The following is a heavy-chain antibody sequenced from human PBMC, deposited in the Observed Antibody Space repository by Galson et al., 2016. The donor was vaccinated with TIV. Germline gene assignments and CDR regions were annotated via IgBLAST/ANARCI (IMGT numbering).Heavy chain of an antibody. CDR1: GFSFSTNG. J-gene: IGHJ5*02. CDR3: AKDLFGGGWYNYFDP. Sequence: SLRLSCAASGFSFSTNGMHWVRQAPGKGLEWVAMISHDGTARYYTDSVKGRFTVSRDNSNNMLYLEMNGLRPEDTALYYCAKDLFGGGWYNYFDPWAREPWSPSPQ. CDR2: ISHDGTAR. V-gene: IGHV3-30*18. D-gene: IGHD6-19*01.